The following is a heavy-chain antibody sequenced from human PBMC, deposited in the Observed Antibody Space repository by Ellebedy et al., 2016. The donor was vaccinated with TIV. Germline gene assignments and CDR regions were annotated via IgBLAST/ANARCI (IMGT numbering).Heavy chain of an antibody. CDR2: IKQDGSEK. V-gene: IGHV3-7*01. D-gene: IGHD3-10*01. Sequence: GGSLRLSCAASGFTFSSYWMSWVRQAPGKGLEWVANIKQDGSEKYYVDSIKGRFTISRDNAKNSLYLEMNSLRAEDTAVYYCVREGWLMYGSGSYYGWFDPWGQGTLVTVSS. J-gene: IGHJ5*02. CDR3: VREGWLMYGSGSYYGWFDP. CDR1: GFTFSSYW.